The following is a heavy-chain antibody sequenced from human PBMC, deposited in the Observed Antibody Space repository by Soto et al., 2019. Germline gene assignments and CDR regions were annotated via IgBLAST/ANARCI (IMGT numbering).Heavy chain of an antibody. Sequence: KLRETLSLTCTVSGGSVSSGSYYWSWIRQPPGKGLEWIGYIYYSGSTNYNPSLKSRVTISVDTSKNQFSLKLSSVTAADTAVYYCARDRPGGRFLEWLPLPGYYYGMDVWGQGTTVTVSS. CDR3: ARDRPGGRFLEWLPLPGYYYGMDV. CDR2: IYYSGST. J-gene: IGHJ6*02. D-gene: IGHD3-3*01. V-gene: IGHV4-61*01. CDR1: GGSVSSGSYY.